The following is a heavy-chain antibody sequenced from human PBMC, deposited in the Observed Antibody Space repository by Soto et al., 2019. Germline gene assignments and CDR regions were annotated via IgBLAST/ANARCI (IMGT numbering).Heavy chain of an antibody. Sequence: ASETLSLTCTVSGGSISSSSYYWGWIRQPPGKGLEWIGYIYYSGSSNYNPSLKSRVTMSVDTSKKQFSLKVSSVTAADTALYYCARHDTSSWYYFDYWGQGTLVTVSS. CDR3: ARHDTSSWYYFDY. CDR1: GGSISSSSYY. D-gene: IGHD6-13*01. CDR2: IYYSGSS. V-gene: IGHV4-61*05. J-gene: IGHJ4*02.